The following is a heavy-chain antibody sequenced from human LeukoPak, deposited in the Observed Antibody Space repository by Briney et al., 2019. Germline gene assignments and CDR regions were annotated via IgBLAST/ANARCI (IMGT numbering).Heavy chain of an antibody. CDR2: IRYDGSNQ. D-gene: IGHD3-10*01. CDR1: GFTFSSYG. J-gene: IGHJ4*02. CDR3: AKDATMVRGVADFIDY. V-gene: IGHV3-30*02. Sequence: GGSLRLSCAASGFTFSSYGMHWVRQAPGKGLGWVAFIRYDGSNQYYTDSVKGRFTISRDNSKNTLYLQMNSMRAEDTAVCNRAKDATMVRGVADFIDYWGQGTLVTVSS.